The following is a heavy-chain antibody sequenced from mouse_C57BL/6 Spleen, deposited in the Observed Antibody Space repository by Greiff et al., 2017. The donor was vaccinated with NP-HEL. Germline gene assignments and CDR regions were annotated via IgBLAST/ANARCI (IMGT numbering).Heavy chain of an antibody. CDR3: ARGGSYPDY. CDR1: GYTFTSYW. CDR2: IDPSDSYT. V-gene: IGHV1-50*01. J-gene: IGHJ2*01. D-gene: IGHD1-1*02. Sequence: QVQLKQPGAELVKPGASVKLSCKASGYTFTSYWMQWVKQRPGQGLEWIGEIDPSDSYTNYNQKFKGKATLTVDTSSSTAYMQLSSLTSEDSAVYYCARGGSYPDYWGQGTTLTVSS.